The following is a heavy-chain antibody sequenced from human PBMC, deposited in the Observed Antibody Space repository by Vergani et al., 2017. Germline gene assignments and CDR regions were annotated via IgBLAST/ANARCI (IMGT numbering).Heavy chain of an antibody. V-gene: IGHV4-34*01. CDR1: GGSFSGYY. D-gene: IGHD1-7*01. J-gene: IGHJ6*03. CDR2: INHSGST. CDR3: ARVRTATLYRYNWNYPLYYYYMDV. Sequence: QVQLQQWGAGLLKPSETLSLTCAVYGGSFSGYYWSWIRQPPGKGLEWIGEINHSGSTNYNPSLKSRVTISVDTSKNQFSLKLSSVTAADTAVYYCARVRTATLYRYNWNYPLYYYYMDVWGKGTTVTVSS.